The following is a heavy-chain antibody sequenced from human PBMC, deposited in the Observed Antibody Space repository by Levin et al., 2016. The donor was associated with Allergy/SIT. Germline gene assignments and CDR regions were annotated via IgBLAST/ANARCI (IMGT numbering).Heavy chain of an antibody. CDR1: GYTFTSYG. V-gene: IGHV1-18*01. J-gene: IGHJ4*02. D-gene: IGHD2-2*01. Sequence: ASVKVSCKASGYTFTSYGISWVRQAPGQGLEWMGWISAYNGNTNYAQKLQGRVTMTTDTSTSTAYMELRSLRSDDTAVYYCARALSCPLWSSTSCYPKGDYWGQGTLVTVSS. CDR2: ISAYNGNT. CDR3: ARALSCPLWSSTSCYPKGDY.